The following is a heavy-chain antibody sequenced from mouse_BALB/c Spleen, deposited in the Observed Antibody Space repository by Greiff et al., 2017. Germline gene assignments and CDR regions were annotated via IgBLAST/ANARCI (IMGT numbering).Heavy chain of an antibody. Sequence: EVKLMESGPGLVKPSQSLSLTCTVTGYSITSDYAWNWIRQFPGNKLEWMGYISYSGSTSYNPSLKSRISITRDTSKNQFFLQLNSVTTEDTATYYCARSGDYDGDYAMDYWGQGTSVTVSS. J-gene: IGHJ4*01. D-gene: IGHD2-4*01. CDR2: ISYSGST. V-gene: IGHV3-2*02. CDR1: GYSITSDYA. CDR3: ARSGDYDGDYAMDY.